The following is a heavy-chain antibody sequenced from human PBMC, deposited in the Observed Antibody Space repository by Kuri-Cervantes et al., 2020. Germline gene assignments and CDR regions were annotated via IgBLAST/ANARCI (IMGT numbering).Heavy chain of an antibody. CDR1: GYTFTSYY. Sequence: ASVKVSCKASGYTFTSYYMHWVRQAPGQGLEWMGWINPNSGGTNYAQKFQGRVTMTRDTSISTAYMELSRLSSDDTAVYYCARDLNGGRSWFDPWGQGTLVTVSS. J-gene: IGHJ5*02. CDR2: INPNSGGT. V-gene: IGHV1-2*02. D-gene: IGHD1-26*01. CDR3: ARDLNGGRSWFDP.